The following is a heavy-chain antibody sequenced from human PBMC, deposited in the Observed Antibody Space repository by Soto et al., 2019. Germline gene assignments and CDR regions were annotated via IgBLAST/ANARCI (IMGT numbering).Heavy chain of an antibody. CDR2: ISLGGGNT. D-gene: IGHD3-9*01. V-gene: IGHV3-23*01. CDR3: AKDPSTGYAGH. Sequence: EVHLLESGGDLVQPGGSLRLSCAASAFMFSNYAMSWVRQAPGKGLEWVSTISLGGGNTHYADSVKGRFTISRDNSKNTLYLQMNSLRGEDTAVYYCAKDPSTGYAGHWGQGTLVTVSS. J-gene: IGHJ4*02. CDR1: AFMFSNYA.